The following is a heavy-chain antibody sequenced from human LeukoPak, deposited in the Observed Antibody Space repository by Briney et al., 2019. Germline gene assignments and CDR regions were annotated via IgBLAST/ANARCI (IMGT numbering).Heavy chain of an antibody. CDR3: AKAELVGAAGAVGY. Sequence: GGSLRLSCAASGFIFSSYGMHWVRQAPGKGLEWVAVIWYDGSNKSYGGSVKGRFIISRDNSKNTLYLQMNSLRAEDTAVYYCAKAELVGAAGAVGYWGQGTLVTVSS. CDR2: IWYDGSNK. V-gene: IGHV3-33*06. CDR1: GFIFSSYG. D-gene: IGHD2-15*01. J-gene: IGHJ4*02.